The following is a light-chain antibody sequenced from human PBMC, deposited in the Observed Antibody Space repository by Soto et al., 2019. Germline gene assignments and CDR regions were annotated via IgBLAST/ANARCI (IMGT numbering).Light chain of an antibody. Sequence: EVVMTQSPATLSVSPGESATLSCRASQSVSSSLAWYQQKPGQAPRLLIYGASTRATGIPARFSGSGSETEFTLTISSLQSEDFAVYYCQRYNNWWTFGQGTKVEIK. CDR2: GAS. V-gene: IGKV3-15*01. J-gene: IGKJ1*01. CDR1: QSVSSS. CDR3: QRYNNWWT.